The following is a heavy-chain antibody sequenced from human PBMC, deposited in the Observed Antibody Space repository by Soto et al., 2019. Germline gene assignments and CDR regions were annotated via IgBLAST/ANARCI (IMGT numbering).Heavy chain of an antibody. D-gene: IGHD6-19*01. CDR3: VMAIAVAGTGYFSWFDP. J-gene: IGHJ5*02. CDR2: ISSNGGST. Sequence: GGSLRLSCSASGFTFSSYAMHWVRQAPGKGLEYVSAISSNGGSTYYADSVKGRFTISRDNSKNTLYLQMSSLRAEDTAVYYCVMAIAVAGTGYFSWFDPWGQGTLVTVSS. CDR1: GFTFSSYA. V-gene: IGHV3-64D*08.